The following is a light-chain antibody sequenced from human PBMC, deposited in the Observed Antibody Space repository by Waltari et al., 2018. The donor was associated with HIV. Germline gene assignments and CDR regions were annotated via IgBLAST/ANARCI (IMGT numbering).Light chain of an antibody. Sequence: QSVLTQPPSASGTPGKTVTISCSGSRSNIGSNTVNWYQHLPGTAPKLLSYSNNVRPSGVPDRFSGFKSGTSASLAISGLQSQDEADYYCTTWDDSLNVLVFGGGTEVTVL. CDR3: TTWDDSLNVLV. CDR1: RSNIGSNT. CDR2: SNN. J-gene: IGLJ3*02. V-gene: IGLV1-44*01.